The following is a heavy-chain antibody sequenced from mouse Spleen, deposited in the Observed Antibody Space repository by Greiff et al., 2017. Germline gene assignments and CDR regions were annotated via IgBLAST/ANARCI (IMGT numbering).Heavy chain of an antibody. CDR1: GFTFSSYA. D-gene: IGHD1-1*01. CDR2: ISSGGSYT. CDR3: ARLYYGSSYDFDC. Sequence: EVQRVESGGGLVKPGGSLKLSCAASGFTFSSYAMSWVRQTPEKRLEWVATISSGGSYTYYPDSVKGRFTISRDNAKNTLYLQMSSLRSEDTAMYYCARLYYGSSYDFDCWGQGTTLTVSS. V-gene: IGHV5-9-3*01. J-gene: IGHJ2*01.